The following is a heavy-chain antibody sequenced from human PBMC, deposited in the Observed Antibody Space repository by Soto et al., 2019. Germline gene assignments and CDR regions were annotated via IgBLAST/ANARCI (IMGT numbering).Heavy chain of an antibody. CDR2: INHSGST. CDR3: AREGSYSAYNFAHGIQLWSFDF. J-gene: IGHJ4*02. CDR1: GGSFSGYY. V-gene: IGHV4-34*01. D-gene: IGHD5-12*01. Sequence: SETLSLTCAVYGGSFSGYYWSWIRQPPGKGLEWIGEINHSGSTNYNPSLKSRVTISVDTSKNQFSLKLSSVTAADMAVYYCAREGSYSAYNFAHGIQLWSFDFWGQGALVTVSS.